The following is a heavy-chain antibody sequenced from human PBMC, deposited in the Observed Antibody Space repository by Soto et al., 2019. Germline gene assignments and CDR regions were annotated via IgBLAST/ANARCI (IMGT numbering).Heavy chain of an antibody. J-gene: IGHJ3*02. CDR1: GGTFSSYT. CDR3: ARDDYYDSSGYYSGSAFDI. Sequence: QVQLVQSGAEVKKPGSSVKVSCKASGGTFSSYTISWVRQAPGQGLEWMGRIIPILGIANYAQKFQGRVTITADKPTSTAYMELSSLRSEDTAVYYCARDDYYDSSGYYSGSAFDIWGQGTMVTVSS. D-gene: IGHD3-22*01. V-gene: IGHV1-69*08. CDR2: IIPILGIA.